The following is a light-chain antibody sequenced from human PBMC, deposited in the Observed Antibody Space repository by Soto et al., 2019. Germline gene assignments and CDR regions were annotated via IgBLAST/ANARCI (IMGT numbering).Light chain of an antibody. CDR2: EVS. V-gene: IGLV2-14*01. J-gene: IGLJ1*01. CDR1: SSDVGGYRY. Sequence: QSALTQSASVSGSPGQSITISCTGTSSDVGGYRYLSWYQQHPGKAPKLMIYEVSNRPSGVSNRFSGSKSGNTASLTISGLQAEDEADYYCSSYTRNRTLVFGTGTKVTVL. CDR3: SSYTRNRTLV.